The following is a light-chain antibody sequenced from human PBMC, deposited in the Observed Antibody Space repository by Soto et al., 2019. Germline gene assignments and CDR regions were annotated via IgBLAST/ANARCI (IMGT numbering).Light chain of an antibody. CDR2: AAS. Sequence: DIQMTQSPSSVSASIGDIVTITCRASQIIGSWLAWYQQKPGKAPTLLIYAASSLQSGVPSRFSGSGSGTDFTLTITSLQAEDSATYYCQQANSFPFTFGPGTKVDIK. J-gene: IGKJ3*01. CDR1: QIIGSW. V-gene: IGKV1-12*02. CDR3: QQANSFPFT.